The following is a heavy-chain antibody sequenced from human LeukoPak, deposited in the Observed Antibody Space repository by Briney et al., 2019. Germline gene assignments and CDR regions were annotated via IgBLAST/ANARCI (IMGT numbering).Heavy chain of an antibody. CDR1: GGAIHSYY. V-gene: IGHV4-59*01. J-gene: IGHJ6*03. CDR2: IYFVGSA. Sequence: SETLSLTCSVSGGAIHSYYWSWIRQPPGKGLEWIGYIYFVGSANYNPSLKSRVTISLDKSRKQVSLNLNSVTAADTAVYYCARTCASYYYYMDVWGKGTAVTISS. CDR3: ARTCASYYYYMDV.